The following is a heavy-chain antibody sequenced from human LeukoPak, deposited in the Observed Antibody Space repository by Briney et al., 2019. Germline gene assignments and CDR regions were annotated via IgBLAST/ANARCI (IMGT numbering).Heavy chain of an antibody. J-gene: IGHJ4*02. CDR2: INHSGST. Sequence: SETLSLTCAVYGGSFRGYYWSWIRQPPGKGLEWIGEINHSGSTNYNPSLKSRVTISVDTSKNQFSLKLSSVTAADTAVYYCARGFSGWSPTNVDYWGQGTLVTVSS. D-gene: IGHD6-19*01. CDR1: GGSFRGYY. V-gene: IGHV4-34*01. CDR3: ARGFSGWSPTNVDY.